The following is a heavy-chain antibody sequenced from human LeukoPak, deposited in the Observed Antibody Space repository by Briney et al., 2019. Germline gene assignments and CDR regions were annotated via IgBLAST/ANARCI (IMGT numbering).Heavy chain of an antibody. V-gene: IGHV1-2*02. CDR2: INPNSGGT. D-gene: IGHD4-17*01. J-gene: IGHJ4*02. CDR1: GYTFTGYY. Sequence: ASVKVSRKASGYTFTGYYMHSVRQAPGQGLEWMGWINPNSGGTNYTQKFQGRVTMTRDTSISTAYMELSRLRSDDTAVYYCARVYPLTTVTSFDYWGQGTLVTVSS. CDR3: ARVYPLTTVTSFDY.